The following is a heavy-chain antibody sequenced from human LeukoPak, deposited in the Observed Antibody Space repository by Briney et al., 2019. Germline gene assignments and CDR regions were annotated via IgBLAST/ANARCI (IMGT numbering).Heavy chain of an antibody. CDR3: VTYYFDSSGPKKSY. D-gene: IGHD3-22*01. V-gene: IGHV4-34*01. J-gene: IGHJ4*02. CDR1: GGSFSGYY. Sequence: SETLSLTCAVYGGSFSGYYWSWIRQPPGKGLEWIGEINHSGSTNYNPSLKSRVTISVDTSKKQFSLKLSSVTAADTAVYYCVTYYFDSSGPKKSYWGQGTLVTVSS. CDR2: INHSGST.